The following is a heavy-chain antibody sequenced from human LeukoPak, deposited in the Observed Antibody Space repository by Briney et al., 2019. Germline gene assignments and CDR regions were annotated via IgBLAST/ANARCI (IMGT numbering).Heavy chain of an antibody. CDR2: IKQDGSEK. CDR3: ARSRYSYLYYFDY. CDR1: GFTFTTYR. Sequence: GGSLRLSCAASGFTFTTYRMSWVRQAPGKGLEWVANIKQDGSEKHYVDSVKGRFTISRDNAKNSLYLQMSSLRAEDTAVYYCARSRYSYLYYFDYWGQGTLVTVSS. V-gene: IGHV3-7*01. J-gene: IGHJ4*02. D-gene: IGHD5-18*01.